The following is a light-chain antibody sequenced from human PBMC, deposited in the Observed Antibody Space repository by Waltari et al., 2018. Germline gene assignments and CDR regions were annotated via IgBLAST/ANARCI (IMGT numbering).Light chain of an antibody. CDR2: DAS. V-gene: IGKV3-15*01. Sequence: TVMKQSPATLSVSPGEAVTLSCRASQSVSTNVAWYQHILGQAPRLLIYDASTRAAGIPARFSGSWSGTEFTLTISGLQSEDCALYYCQQYNDWYSFGQGTKLEIK. CDR1: QSVSTN. J-gene: IGKJ2*03. CDR3: QQYNDWYS.